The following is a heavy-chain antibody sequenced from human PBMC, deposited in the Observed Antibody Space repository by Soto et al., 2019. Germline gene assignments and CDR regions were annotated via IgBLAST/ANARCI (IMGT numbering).Heavy chain of an antibody. D-gene: IGHD2-15*01. CDR2: MNPNSGNT. CDR3: ASGCDSCDDDAFDI. J-gene: IGHJ3*02. V-gene: IGHV1-8*01. CDR1: GYTFTSYD. Sequence: GASVKVSCKASGYTFTSYDINWVRQATGQGLEWMGWMNPNSGNTGYAQKFQGRVTMTRNTSISTAYMELSSLRSEDTAVYYCASGCDSCDDDAFDIWGQGTMVTVSS.